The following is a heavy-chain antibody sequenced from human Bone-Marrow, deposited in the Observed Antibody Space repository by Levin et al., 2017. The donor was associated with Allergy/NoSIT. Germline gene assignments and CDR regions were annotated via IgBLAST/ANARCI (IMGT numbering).Heavy chain of an antibody. CDR1: GYSFTSYW. V-gene: IGHV5-51*01. CDR3: ARAYYGGNIWFDP. Sequence: ASVKVSCKGSGYSFTSYWIGWVRQMPGKGLEWMGIIYPGDSDTRYSPSFQGQVTISADKSISTAYLQWSSLKASDTAMYYCARAYYGGNIWFDPWGQGTVVTVSS. CDR2: IYPGDSDT. J-gene: IGHJ5*02. D-gene: IGHD4-23*01.